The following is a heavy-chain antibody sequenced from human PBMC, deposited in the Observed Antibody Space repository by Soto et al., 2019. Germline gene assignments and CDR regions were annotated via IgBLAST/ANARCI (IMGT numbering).Heavy chain of an antibody. Sequence: QVQLVQSGAEVKKPGSSVKVSCKASRGTFSSCAISWVRQAPGQGLEWMGGIIPIFGTANYAQKFQGRVTITADESTSTAYMELSSLRSEDTAVYYCARGIVVVVAAHDPNHYYYGMDVWGQGTTVTVSS. V-gene: IGHV1-69*01. J-gene: IGHJ6*02. CDR1: RGTFSSCA. D-gene: IGHD2-15*01. CDR3: ARGIVVVVAAHDPNHYYYGMDV. CDR2: IIPIFGTA.